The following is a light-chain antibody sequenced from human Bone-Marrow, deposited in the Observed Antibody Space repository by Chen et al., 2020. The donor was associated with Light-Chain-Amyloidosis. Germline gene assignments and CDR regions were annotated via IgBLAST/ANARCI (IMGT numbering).Light chain of an antibody. CDR2: DAS. CDR3: QQRSNWPLT. V-gene: IGKV3-11*01. J-gene: IGKJ5*01. CDR1: QSVNNY. Sequence: EIVLTQSPATLSLSPGERGTLSCSASQSVNNYLAWYQQKPGQAPRLLIYDASNRATGIPARFSGSGSGTGFTLTISRLEPEDFAVYYCQQRSNWPLTFGQGTRLEIK.